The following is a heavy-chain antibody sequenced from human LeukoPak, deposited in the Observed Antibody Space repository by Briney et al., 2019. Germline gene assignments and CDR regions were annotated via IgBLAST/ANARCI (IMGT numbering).Heavy chain of an antibody. D-gene: IGHD1-26*01. J-gene: IGHJ6*04. CDR3: ARDSGRYGYYMDV. CDR2: ISGSDGSA. Sequence: PGGSLRLSCAASGFTVSSNYMSWVRQAPGKGLEWVSIISGSDGSAYYADSVKGRFTISRDNAKNSVYLQMNSLRVEDTAVYYCARDSGRYGYYMDVWGKGTTVTVSS. V-gene: IGHV3-23*01. CDR1: GFTVSSNY.